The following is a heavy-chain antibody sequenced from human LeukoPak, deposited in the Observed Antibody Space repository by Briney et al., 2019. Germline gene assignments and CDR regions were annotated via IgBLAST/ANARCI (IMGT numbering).Heavy chain of an antibody. CDR1: GLIFREYW. Sequence: GGSLRLSCVGSGLIFREYWMNWVRQAPGKGLEWVSLIYSGGRTYYTDSVKGRFTISRDNSKNTLYLQMNSLRAEDTAVYYCARDSSLSGFLYWGQGTLVTVSS. D-gene: IGHD3-22*01. CDR3: ARDSSLSGFLY. CDR2: IYSGGRT. J-gene: IGHJ4*02. V-gene: IGHV3-53*01.